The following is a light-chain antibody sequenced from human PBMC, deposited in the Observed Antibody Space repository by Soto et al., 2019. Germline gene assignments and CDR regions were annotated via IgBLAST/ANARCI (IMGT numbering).Light chain of an antibody. Sequence: ETVLMQSPDTLSLSPGERVTLSCRASQSLPSNSLAWYQQKPGQPPRLLFYGASSRATGVPDRFVGSRSGTDFTLTVARLEAEHSAVYFCHQSDDSPWTFGQGTKVEV. V-gene: IGKV3-20*01. CDR3: HQSDDSPWT. CDR1: QSLPSNS. CDR2: GAS. J-gene: IGKJ1*01.